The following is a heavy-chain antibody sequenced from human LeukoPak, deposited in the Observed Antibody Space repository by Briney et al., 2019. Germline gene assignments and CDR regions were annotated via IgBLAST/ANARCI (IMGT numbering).Heavy chain of an antibody. Sequence: PGGSLRLSCAASGFTYSHFGMHWVRQAPGKGLEWVAVIWSDGTEKYYGDAVKGRFTISRDNSRNTLYLQMNNLRDDDTAVYYCAKDAQRGFDYSNSLEYWGHGTLVIVSS. D-gene: IGHD4-11*01. CDR1: GFTYSHFG. CDR2: IWSDGTEK. V-gene: IGHV3-33*06. CDR3: AKDAQRGFDYSNSLEY. J-gene: IGHJ4*01.